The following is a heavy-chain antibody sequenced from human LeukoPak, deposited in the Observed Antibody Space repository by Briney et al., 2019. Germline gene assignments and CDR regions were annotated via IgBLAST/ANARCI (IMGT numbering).Heavy chain of an antibody. CDR3: ARAIRGSKIASRYYFYYMDI. V-gene: IGHV1-69*06. CDR1: GGTFSIYA. J-gene: IGHJ6*03. D-gene: IGHD3-10*01. Sequence: ASVTVSFKASGGTFSIYAINWVRQAPGQGLEWMGGIIPIFDTTNYAQNFQGRVTITADKSTNTAYMELSSLRSEDTAVYYCARAIRGSKIASRYYFYYMDIWGKGTTVTVSS. CDR2: IIPIFDTT.